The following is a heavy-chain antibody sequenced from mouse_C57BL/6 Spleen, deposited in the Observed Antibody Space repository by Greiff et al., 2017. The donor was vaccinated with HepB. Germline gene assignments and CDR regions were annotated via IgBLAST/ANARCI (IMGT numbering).Heavy chain of an antibody. CDR1: GYTFTSYW. J-gene: IGHJ2*01. CDR3: ARSRDTVVAPFDY. CDR2: INPSSGYT. V-gene: IGHV1-7*01. D-gene: IGHD1-1*01. Sequence: VQLQESGAELAKPGASVKLSCKASGYTFTSYWMHWVKQRPGQGLEWIGYINPSSGYTKYNQKFKDKATLTADKSSSTAYMQLSSLTYEDSAVYYCARSRDTVVAPFDYWGQGTTLTVSS.